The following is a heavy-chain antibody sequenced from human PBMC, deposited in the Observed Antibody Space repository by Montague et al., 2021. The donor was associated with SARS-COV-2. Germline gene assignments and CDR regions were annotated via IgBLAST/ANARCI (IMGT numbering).Heavy chain of an antibody. CDR2: ISDSGST. Sequence: SETLSLTCTVPGGSISSFYWSWFRQPPGKGLEWIGYISDSGSTNYNPSLTSRVTMSVDTSKNQFSLKVNSVTAADTAVYYCARHYSATLPAVYWGQGTLVTVS. CDR1: GGSISSFY. CDR3: ARHYSATLPAVY. V-gene: IGHV4-59*08. D-gene: IGHD2-15*01. J-gene: IGHJ4*02.